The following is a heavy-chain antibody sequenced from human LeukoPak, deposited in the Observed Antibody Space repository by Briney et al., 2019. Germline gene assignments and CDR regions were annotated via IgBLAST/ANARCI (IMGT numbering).Heavy chain of an antibody. J-gene: IGHJ6*03. CDR3: ASHHYDFWSGYENYMDV. Sequence: GASVKVSCKASGYTFTGYYMHWVRQAPGQGLEWMGWINPNSDGTNYAQKFQGRVTMTRDTSISTAYMELSRLRSDDTAVYYCASHHYDFWSGYENYMDVWGKGTTVTVSS. CDR2: INPNSDGT. CDR1: GYTFTGYY. V-gene: IGHV1-2*02. D-gene: IGHD3-3*01.